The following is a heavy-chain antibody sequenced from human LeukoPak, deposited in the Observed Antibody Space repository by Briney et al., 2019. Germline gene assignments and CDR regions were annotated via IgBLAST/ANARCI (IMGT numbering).Heavy chain of an antibody. J-gene: IGHJ4*02. Sequence: GGSLRLSCAASGFTFSSYAMHWVRQAPGKGLEWVAVISYDGSNKYYADSVKGRFTISRDNSKNTLYPQMNGLRAEDTAVYYCARAHLGVLRFLEWLLYEGGFDYWGQGTLVTVSS. D-gene: IGHD3-3*01. V-gene: IGHV3-30-3*01. CDR3: ARAHLGVLRFLEWLLYEGGFDY. CDR2: ISYDGSNK. CDR1: GFTFSSYA.